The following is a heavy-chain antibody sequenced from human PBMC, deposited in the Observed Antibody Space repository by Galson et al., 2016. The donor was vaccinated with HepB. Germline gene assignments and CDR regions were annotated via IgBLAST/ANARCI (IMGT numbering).Heavy chain of an antibody. CDR2: IDPSDSFI. CDR3: AKTPGYCSGGSCSYLDS. CDR1: GYTFTTYW. D-gene: IGHD2-15*01. J-gene: IGHJ4*02. Sequence: QSGAEVKQPGESLRISCQASGYTFTTYWINWVRQVPGKGLEWMGRIDPSDSFIDYSPSFEGHITISTDKSKSTAYLQWTSLKASDTAMYYCAKTPGYCSGGSCSYLDSWGQGTLVTVAS. V-gene: IGHV5-10-1*01.